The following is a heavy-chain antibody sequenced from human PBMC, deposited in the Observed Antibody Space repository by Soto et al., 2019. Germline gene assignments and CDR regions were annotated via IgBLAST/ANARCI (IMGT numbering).Heavy chain of an antibody. CDR1: GDSVSSNIAA. V-gene: IGHV6-1*01. D-gene: IGHD6-19*01. Sequence: SQTLSLTCAISGDSVSSNIAAWNWIRQSPSRGLEWLGRTYYRSKWYNDYAVSVKSRITINPDTSKNQFSLQLNSVTPEDTAVYYCARGVTSGGAVAGNYYYYGMDVWGQGTTVTVSS. CDR3: ARGVTSGGAVAGNYYYYGMDV. CDR2: TYYRSKWYN. J-gene: IGHJ6*02.